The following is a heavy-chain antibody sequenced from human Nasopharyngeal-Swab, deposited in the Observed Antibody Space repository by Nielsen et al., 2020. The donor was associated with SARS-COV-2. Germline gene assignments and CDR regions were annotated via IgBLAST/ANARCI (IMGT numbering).Heavy chain of an antibody. J-gene: IGHJ5*02. V-gene: IGHV4-39*07. CDR1: GVSISTSNTH. D-gene: IGHD2-8*02. CDR3: ARDLGYAFTGRGVNWFDP. Sequence: SETLSLTCTVSGVSISTSNTHWACPRQAPGQGLQCIRPIYYSGSTYYKPSLNSRITITLDTSKTQYFLRLSSVTAADTAVYYCARDLGYAFTGRGVNWFDPWGQGTLVTVSS. CDR2: IYYSGST.